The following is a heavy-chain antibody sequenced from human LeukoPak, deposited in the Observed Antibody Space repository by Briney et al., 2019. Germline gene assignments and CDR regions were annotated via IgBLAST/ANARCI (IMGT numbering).Heavy chain of an antibody. CDR3: ARGTRGLEWLANDAFDI. CDR1: GYSISSGYY. Sequence: SETLSLTCAVSGYSISSGYYWGWIRQPPGKGLEWIGSIYHSGSTYYNPSLKSRVTISVDTSKNQFSLKLSSVTAADTAVYYCARGTRGLEWLANDAFDIWSQGTMVTVSS. D-gene: IGHD3-3*01. V-gene: IGHV4-38-2*01. CDR2: IYHSGST. J-gene: IGHJ3*02.